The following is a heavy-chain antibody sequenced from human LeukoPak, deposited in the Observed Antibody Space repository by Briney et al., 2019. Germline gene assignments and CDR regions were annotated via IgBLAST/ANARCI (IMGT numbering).Heavy chain of an antibody. D-gene: IGHD2-2*01. CDR1: GGSFSGYY. CDR2: INHSGST. V-gene: IGHV4-34*01. J-gene: IGHJ6*03. CDR3: ARVRYCSSTSCTYTSPYHYYMDV. Sequence: PSETLSLTCAVYGGSFSGYYWSWIRQPPGKGLEWIGEINHSGSTNYNPSLKSRVTISVDTSKNQFSLKLSSVTAADTAVYYCARVRYCSSTSCTYTSPYHYYMDVWGKGTTVTVSS.